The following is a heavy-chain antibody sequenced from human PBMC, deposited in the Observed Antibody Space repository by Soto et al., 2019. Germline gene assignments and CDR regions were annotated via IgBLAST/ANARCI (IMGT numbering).Heavy chain of an antibody. CDR3: AKCQYGEWLVPEDY. CDR1: GFTFSSYA. D-gene: IGHD6-19*01. CDR2: ISGSGGSK. Sequence: EVQLLESGGGLVQPGGSLRLSCAASGFTFSSYAMSWVRQAPGKGLEWVSAISGSGGSKYYADSVKGRFTISRDNSKNTLYLQMNSLRAEDTAVYYWAKCQYGEWLVPEDYGGQGTLVTVSS. J-gene: IGHJ4*02. V-gene: IGHV3-23*01.